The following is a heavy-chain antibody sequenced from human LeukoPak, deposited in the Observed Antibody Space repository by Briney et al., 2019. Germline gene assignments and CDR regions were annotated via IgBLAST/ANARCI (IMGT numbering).Heavy chain of an antibody. V-gene: IGHV1-69*13. CDR1: GGTFSSYA. CDR3: ARDSVTYYYDSSGLFDY. CDR2: IIPIFGTA. D-gene: IGHD3-22*01. Sequence: GASVKVSCKASGGTFSSYAISWVRQAPGQGLEWMGGIIPIFGTANYAQKFQGRVTITADESTSTAYMELRSLRSDDTAVYYRARDSVTYYYDSSGLFDYWGQGTLVTVSS. J-gene: IGHJ4*02.